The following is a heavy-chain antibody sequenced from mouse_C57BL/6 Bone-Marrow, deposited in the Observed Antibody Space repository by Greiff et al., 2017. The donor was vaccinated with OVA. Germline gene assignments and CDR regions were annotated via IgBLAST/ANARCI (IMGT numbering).Heavy chain of an antibody. J-gene: IGHJ4*01. CDR3: ARGGITTVVYYAMDY. CDR2: IDPSDSYT. CDR1: GYTFTSYW. Sequence: QVQLKQPGAELVMPGASVKLSCKASGYTFTSYWMHWVKQRPGQGLEWIGEIDPSDSYTNYNQKFKGKATLTVDKSSITSYLQLSILTSEYSAFYYCARGGITTVVYYAMDYWGQRTSVTVSS. D-gene: IGHD1-1*01. V-gene: IGHV1-69*01.